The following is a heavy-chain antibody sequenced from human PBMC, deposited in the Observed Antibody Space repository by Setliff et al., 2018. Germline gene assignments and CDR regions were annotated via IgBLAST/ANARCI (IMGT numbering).Heavy chain of an antibody. J-gene: IGHJ1*01. CDR1: GASVSSHY. CDR3: VREGYSEYFQD. CDR2: ISYSGIT. V-gene: IGHV4-59*02. D-gene: IGHD1-1*01. Sequence: LSLTCNVSGASVSSHYWDWIRQPPGKGLEWIGFISYSGITTYNVSLKSRVSISVDTSKNQLSLTLSSVTAADTAVYYCVREGYSEYFQDWGRGTLVT.